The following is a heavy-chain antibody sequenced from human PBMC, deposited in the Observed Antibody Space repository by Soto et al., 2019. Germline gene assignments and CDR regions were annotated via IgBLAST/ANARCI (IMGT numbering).Heavy chain of an antibody. Sequence: KSSETLSLTCAVSAGSISSGGYSWSWIRQPPGKGLEWIGYIYHSGSTYYNPSLKSRVTISVDRSKNQFSLKLSSVTAADTAVYYCARSLAPSGFFDYWGQGTLVTVSS. J-gene: IGHJ4*02. D-gene: IGHD3-22*01. CDR1: AGSISSGGYS. CDR3: ARSLAPSGFFDY. CDR2: IYHSGST. V-gene: IGHV4-30-2*01.